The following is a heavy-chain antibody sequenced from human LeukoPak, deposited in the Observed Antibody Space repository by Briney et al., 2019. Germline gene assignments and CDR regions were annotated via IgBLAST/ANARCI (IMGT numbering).Heavy chain of an antibody. CDR2: ISYYGNKR. V-gene: IGHV3-30*03. CDR3: AREVAKRGTVTFDY. Sequence: GGSPRLSCAASGFTFRNYGMHWLRQAPGKGLEGVAVISYYGNKRFYEDSVKGRFIISRDNSRNTLYLQLNSLRGGDTAVYFCAREVAKRGTVTFDYWGRGTLVTVSS. J-gene: IGHJ4*02. D-gene: IGHD4-17*01. CDR1: GFTFRNYG.